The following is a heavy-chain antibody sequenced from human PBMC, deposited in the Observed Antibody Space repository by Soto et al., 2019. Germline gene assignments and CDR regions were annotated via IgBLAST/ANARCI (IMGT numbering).Heavy chain of an antibody. J-gene: IGHJ5*02. Sequence: GGSLRLSCAASGFPFSSYTMNWVRQSPGKGLEWVSTISTTGNYINYADSVKGRFTVSRDNAKNLLYLHLNRLRADDTGVYYCAINRDRAAWGQGTLVTF. CDR1: GFPFSSYT. CDR3: AINRDRAA. CDR2: ISTTGNYI. V-gene: IGHV3-21*06. D-gene: IGHD3-10*01.